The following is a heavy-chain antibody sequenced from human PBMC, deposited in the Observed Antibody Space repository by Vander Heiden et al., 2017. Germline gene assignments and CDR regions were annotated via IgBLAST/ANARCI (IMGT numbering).Heavy chain of an antibody. CDR3: ARNTPHMGFDY. CDR1: GFTFSSYG. V-gene: IGHV3-33*01. D-gene: IGHD2-2*02. CDR2: IWYDGSNK. J-gene: IGHJ4*02. Sequence: QVQLVESGGGVVQHGRSLRLSCAASGFTFSSYGMHWVRQAPGKGLEWVAVIWYDGSNKYYADSVKGRFTISRDNSKNTLYLQMNSLRAEDTAVYYCARNTPHMGFDYWGQGTLVTVSS.